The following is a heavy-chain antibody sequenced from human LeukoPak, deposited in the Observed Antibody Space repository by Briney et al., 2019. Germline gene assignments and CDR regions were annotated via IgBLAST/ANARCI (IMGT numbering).Heavy chain of an antibody. Sequence: GGSLRLSCAASEFSVGSNYMTWVRQAPGKGLEWVAVISYDGSNKYYADSVKGRFTISRNNSKNTLYLQMNSLRAEDTAVYYCAKSYYDSSGYRGDLEYWGQGTLVTVSS. J-gene: IGHJ4*02. CDR1: EFSVGSNY. CDR2: ISYDGSNK. V-gene: IGHV3-30*18. D-gene: IGHD3-22*01. CDR3: AKSYYDSSGYRGDLEY.